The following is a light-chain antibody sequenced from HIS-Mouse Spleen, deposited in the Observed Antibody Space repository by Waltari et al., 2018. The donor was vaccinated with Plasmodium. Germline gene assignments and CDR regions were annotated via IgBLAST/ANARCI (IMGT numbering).Light chain of an antibody. V-gene: IGKV1-27*01. CDR1: QGISNY. J-gene: IGKJ3*01. Sequence: DIQMTQSPSSLSASVGDRVTIPFRASQGISNYLAWYQQKPGKVPKRLIYAAATLQSGVPSRFSGSGSGTDFTLTISSLQPEDVATYYCQKYNSAPFTVGPGTKVDVK. CDR2: AAA. CDR3: QKYNSAPFT.